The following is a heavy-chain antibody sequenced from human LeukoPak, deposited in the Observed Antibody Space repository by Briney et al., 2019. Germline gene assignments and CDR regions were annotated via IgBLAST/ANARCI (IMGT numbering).Heavy chain of an antibody. CDR1: GFAFSSYT. D-gene: IGHD3-22*01. Sequence: GGSLRLSCAASGFAFSSYTMNWVRQAPGKGLEWVGRIKSESVGGAIDYAAPVKGRFTISRDDSKNTLYLQLNSLKTEDTALYYCTTTYHYDSSGYSSYYWGQGTLVTVPS. CDR2: IKSESVGGAI. V-gene: IGHV3-15*01. CDR3: TTTYHYDSSGYSSYY. J-gene: IGHJ4*02.